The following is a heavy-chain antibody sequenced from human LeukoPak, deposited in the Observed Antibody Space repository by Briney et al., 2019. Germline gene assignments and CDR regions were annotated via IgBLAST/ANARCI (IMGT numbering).Heavy chain of an antibody. CDR2: INPSGGST. Sequence: ASVKVSCKASGYTFTSYYMHWVRQAPGQGLEWMVIINPSGGSTSYAQKFQGRVAMTRDTSTSTVCMELSSLRSEDTAVYYCARDSTMTDGMDVWGKGTTVTVSS. J-gene: IGHJ6*04. D-gene: IGHD2-2*01. CDR3: ARDSTMTDGMDV. V-gene: IGHV1-46*01. CDR1: GYTFTSYY.